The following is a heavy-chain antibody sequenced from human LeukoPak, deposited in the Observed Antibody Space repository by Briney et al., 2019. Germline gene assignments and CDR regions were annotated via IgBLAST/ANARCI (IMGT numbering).Heavy chain of an antibody. Sequence: ASVKVSCKASGYTFSSYYIHWVRQAPGQGLEWMGWINPNSGGTNYAQKFQGRVTMTRDTSISTAYMELSRLRSDDTAVYYCARGLVRGYYYYYCMDVWGKGTTVTVSS. D-gene: IGHD3-10*01. CDR2: INPNSGGT. V-gene: IGHV1-2*02. CDR1: GYTFSSYY. CDR3: ARGLVRGYYYYYCMDV. J-gene: IGHJ6*03.